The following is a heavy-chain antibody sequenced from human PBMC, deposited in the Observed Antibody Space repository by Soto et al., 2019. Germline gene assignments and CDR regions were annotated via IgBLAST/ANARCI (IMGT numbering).Heavy chain of an antibody. D-gene: IGHD1-1*01. J-gene: IGHJ4*02. Sequence: QVQLQESGPGLVKPSGTLSLTCAVSGGSISTSNWWSWVRQPPGKGLEWIGEVYHSGSTNYNPSFKRRLXXXVXXSKNQFSLKLNSVTAADTALYYCXRTXTXGTRFDYWGQGSLVTVSS. CDR3: XRTXTXGTRFDY. CDR1: GGSISTSNW. V-gene: IGHV4-4*02. CDR2: VYHSGST.